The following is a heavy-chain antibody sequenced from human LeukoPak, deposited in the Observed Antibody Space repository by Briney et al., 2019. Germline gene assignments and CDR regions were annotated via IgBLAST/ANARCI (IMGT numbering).Heavy chain of an antibody. CDR2: IWFDGFNT. CDR1: GFTFSSYG. J-gene: IGHJ5*02. D-gene: IGHD6-6*01. CDR3: ASDTYSSSSGPVYNWFDP. V-gene: IGHV3-33*08. Sequence: GGSLRLSCAASGFTFSSYGMHWVRQAPGKGLEGVAVIWFDGFNTYYADSVKGRFTISRDNSKNTLYLQMNSLRAEDTAVYYCASDTYSSSSGPVYNWFDPWGQGTLVTVSS.